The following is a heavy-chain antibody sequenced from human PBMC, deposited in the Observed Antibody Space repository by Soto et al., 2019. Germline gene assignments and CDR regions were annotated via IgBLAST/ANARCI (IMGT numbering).Heavy chain of an antibody. V-gene: IGHV1-18*01. CDR3: ARDWEDIRHIYCFDP. D-gene: IGHD1-26*01. Sequence: QLVQSGVEVKKPGASVRVSCKASGYTFINYGISWVRQAPGQGLEWMGWISGYDGRTNYAQRFQGRVTMTTDTSTTTAYMEPTSLTSADTAVYYSARDWEDIRHIYCFDPWGQGTLVTVSS. J-gene: IGHJ5*02. CDR2: ISGYDGRT. CDR1: GYTFINYG.